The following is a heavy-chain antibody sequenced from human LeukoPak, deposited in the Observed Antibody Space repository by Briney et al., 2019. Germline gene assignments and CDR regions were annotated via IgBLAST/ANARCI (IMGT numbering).Heavy chain of an antibody. J-gene: IGHJ4*02. CDR1: GYTFTSYY. D-gene: IGHD4-17*01. Sequence: GASVKVSCTPSGYTFTSYYMHWVRQAPGQGLEWMGWINPNSGGTNYAQKFQGRVTMTRDTSISTAYMELSRLRSDDTAVYYCARDYGDYVDYWGQGTLVTVSS. CDR2: INPNSGGT. CDR3: ARDYGDYVDY. V-gene: IGHV1-2*02.